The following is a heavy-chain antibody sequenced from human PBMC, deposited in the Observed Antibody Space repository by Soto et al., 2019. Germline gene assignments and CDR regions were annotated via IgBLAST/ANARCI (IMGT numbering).Heavy chain of an antibody. D-gene: IGHD3-10*01. CDR1: GFTFSSYS. J-gene: IGHJ3*02. Sequence: GGSLRLSCAASGFTFSSYSMNWVRQAPGKGLEWVSSISSSSSYIYYADSVKGRFTISRDNAKNSLYLQMNSLRAEDTAVYYCARGHYGSGSYYDAFDIWGQGTMVTVSS. CDR3: ARGHYGSGSYYDAFDI. V-gene: IGHV3-21*01. CDR2: ISSSSSYI.